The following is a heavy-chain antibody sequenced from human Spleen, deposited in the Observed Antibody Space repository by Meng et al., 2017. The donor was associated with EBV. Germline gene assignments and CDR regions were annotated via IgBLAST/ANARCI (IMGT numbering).Heavy chain of an antibody. D-gene: IGHD3-3*01. CDR3: ARAEWSAPYYFDY. J-gene: IGHJ4*02. V-gene: IGHV4-30-4*01. Sequence: QRQESGSGLVKPSQTLSLTCTVSGGSISSGNYYWSWIRQPPGKGLEWIGYISNSGSTYYNPSLKSRVTISVDTSENQFSLKLSSVTAADTAVYFCARAEWSAPYYFDYWGQGTLVTVSS. CDR1: GGSISSGNYY. CDR2: ISNSGST.